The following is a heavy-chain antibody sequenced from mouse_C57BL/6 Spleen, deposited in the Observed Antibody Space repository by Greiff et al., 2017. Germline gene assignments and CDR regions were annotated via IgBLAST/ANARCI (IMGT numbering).Heavy chain of an antibody. CDR1: GYTFTSYW. J-gene: IGHJ4*01. Sequence: VQLQQPGAELVMPGASVKLSCKASGYTFTSYWMHWVKQRPGQGLEWIGEIDPSDSYTNYNQKFKGKSTLTVDKSSSTAYMQLSSLTSEDSAVYYCAKGPDYYGSSYGAMDYRGQGTSVTVSS. D-gene: IGHD1-1*01. V-gene: IGHV1-69*01. CDR2: IDPSDSYT. CDR3: AKGPDYYGSSYGAMDY.